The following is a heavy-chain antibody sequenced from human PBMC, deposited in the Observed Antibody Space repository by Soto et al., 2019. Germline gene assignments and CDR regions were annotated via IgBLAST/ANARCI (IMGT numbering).Heavy chain of an antibody. V-gene: IGHV4-59*01. CDR3: ARGSEAWFDP. CDR1: VDAISSDF. CDR2: VYSTEIT. J-gene: IGHJ5*02. Sequence: SETLSLPCTVSVDAISSDFWSWIRQPPGKGLEWIGYVYSTEITNYNPSLKSRVAMSIDTSKNQFSLKVRSVTAADTAVYYCARGSEAWFDPWGQGTLVTVSS.